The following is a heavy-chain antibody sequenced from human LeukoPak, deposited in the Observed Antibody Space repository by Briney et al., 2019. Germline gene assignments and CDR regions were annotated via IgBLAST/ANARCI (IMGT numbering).Heavy chain of an antibody. Sequence: GGSLRLSCAAPGFALSSHWMTWVRQVPGRGPEWVANVNRDGSETYYLDSVKGRFTISKDNAKNSLYLQMNSLRAEDTALYHCARNNGMDVWGQGTTVIVSS. V-gene: IGHV3-7*03. CDR3: ARNNGMDV. J-gene: IGHJ6*02. CDR2: VNRDGSET. CDR1: GFALSSHW.